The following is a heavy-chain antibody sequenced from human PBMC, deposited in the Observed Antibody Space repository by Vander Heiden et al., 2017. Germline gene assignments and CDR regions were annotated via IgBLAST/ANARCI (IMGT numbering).Heavy chain of an antibody. D-gene: IGHD3-9*01. CDR2: ISSSSSTI. V-gene: IGHV3-48*02. Sequence: EVQLVESGGGLVQPGGALRLSCAASGFTSSSDGMNWVRQAPGKGLGWVSYISSSSSTIYYADSVKGRFTISRDNARNSLYLQMNSLRDEDTAVYYCARDSMRLRYFDYDAFDIWGQGTMVTVSS. J-gene: IGHJ3*02. CDR1: GFTSSSDG. CDR3: ARDSMRLRYFDYDAFDI.